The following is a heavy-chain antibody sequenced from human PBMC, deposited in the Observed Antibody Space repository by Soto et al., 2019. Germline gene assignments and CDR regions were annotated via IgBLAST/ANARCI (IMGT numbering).Heavy chain of an antibody. V-gene: IGHV5-10-1*01. D-gene: IGHD3-22*01. J-gene: IGHJ4*02. CDR3: ARQVYDSDTGPNFQYYFDS. CDR2: IDPSDSQT. CDR1: GYSFAGYW. Sequence: PGESLKISCKGSGYSFAGYWITWVRQKPGKGLEWMGRIDPSDSQTYYSPSFRGHVTISATKSITTVFLQWSSLRASDTAMYYCARQVYDSDTGPNFQYYFDSWGQGTPVTVSS.